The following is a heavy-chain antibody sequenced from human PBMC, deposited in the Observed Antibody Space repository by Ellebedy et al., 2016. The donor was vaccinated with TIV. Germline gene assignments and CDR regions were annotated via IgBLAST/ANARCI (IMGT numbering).Heavy chain of an antibody. V-gene: IGHV1-18*01. D-gene: IGHD6-13*01. CDR2: ISAYNGNT. Sequence: AASVKVSCKASGYTFTSYGISWVRQAPGQGLEWMGWISAYNGNTNYAQKFQGRVTITADESTSTAYMELSSLRSEDTAVYYCARPAAAGQRNYYYYGMDVWGQGTTVTVSS. CDR3: ARPAAAGQRNYYYYGMDV. J-gene: IGHJ6*02. CDR1: GYTFTSYG.